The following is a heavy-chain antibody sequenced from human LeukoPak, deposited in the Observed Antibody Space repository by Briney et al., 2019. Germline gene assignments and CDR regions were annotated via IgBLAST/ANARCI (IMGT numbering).Heavy chain of an antibody. CDR1: GFPYSYYY. J-gene: IGHJ4*02. V-gene: IGHV3-11*01. CDR2: ISSSGSTI. CDR3: ARSDSYGYLVFDY. Sequence: GGPLRHSCAPSGFPYSYYYMRWLPPAPGKGLEWVSYISSSGSTIYYADSVKGRFTISRDNAKNSLYLQMNSLRAEDTAVYYCARSDSYGYLVFDYWGQGTLVTVSS. D-gene: IGHD5-18*01.